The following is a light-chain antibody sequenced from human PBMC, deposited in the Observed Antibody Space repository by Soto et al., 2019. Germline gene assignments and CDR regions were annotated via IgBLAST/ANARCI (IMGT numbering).Light chain of an antibody. CDR3: HQRSNWPPLT. V-gene: IGKV3-11*01. J-gene: IGKJ4*01. CDR2: DAS. Sequence: EIALTQSPATLSLSPGERATLSCRASQSVGTYLAWYQQKPGQAPRLLIYDASNRATGIPARFSGSGSGTDFTLTISSLEPEDFAVYYCHQRSNWPPLTFGGGTKVDIK. CDR1: QSVGTY.